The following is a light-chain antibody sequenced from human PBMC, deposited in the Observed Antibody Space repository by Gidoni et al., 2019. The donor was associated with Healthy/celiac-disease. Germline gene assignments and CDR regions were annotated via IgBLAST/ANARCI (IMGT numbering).Light chain of an antibody. J-gene: IGKJ4*01. V-gene: IGKV3-20*01. Sequence: EIVLTQSPGTLSLSPGERATLSCRASQSVSSSYLAWYQQTPGQAPRLLIYGASSRATGIPDRFSGSGSGTDFTLTISRLAPEDFAVYYCQQYGSSPLTFGGXTKVEIK. CDR3: QQYGSSPLT. CDR1: QSVSSSY. CDR2: GAS.